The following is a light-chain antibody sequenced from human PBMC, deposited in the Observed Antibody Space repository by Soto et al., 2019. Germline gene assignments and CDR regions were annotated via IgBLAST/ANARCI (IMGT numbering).Light chain of an antibody. Sequence: DIKMTQSPSSLSASVGDRVTITCRASQGISNYLAWYQQKPGKVPKLLIYAASTLQSGAPSRFSGSGSGTDFTLTISSLQPEDVATYYCQKYNSAPLTFGGGTKVDIK. V-gene: IGKV1-27*01. CDR3: QKYNSAPLT. J-gene: IGKJ4*01. CDR2: AAS. CDR1: QGISNY.